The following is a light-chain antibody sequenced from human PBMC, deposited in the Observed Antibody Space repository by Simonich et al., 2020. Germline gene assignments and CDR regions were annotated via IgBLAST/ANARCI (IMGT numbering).Light chain of an antibody. V-gene: IGKV3-15*01. J-gene: IGKJ1*01. CDR3: QQYNNWPPWT. CDR2: GAS. CDR1: QRVYSN. Sequence: EIVMTQSPATRSVSPGERATLSCRTSQRVYSNLAWYQQKPGQAPRLLIYGASTRATGIPARFSGSGSGTEFTLTISSLQSEDFAVYYCQQYNNWPPWTFGQGTKVEIK.